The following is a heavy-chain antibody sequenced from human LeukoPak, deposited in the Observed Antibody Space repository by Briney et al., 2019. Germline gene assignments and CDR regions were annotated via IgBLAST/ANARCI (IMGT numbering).Heavy chain of an antibody. D-gene: IGHD6-19*01. CDR2: ISWSSGSI. Sequence: GGSLRLSCAASGFTFDDYAMHWVRQAPGKGLEWVSGISWSSGSIGYADSVKGRFTISRDNAKNSLYLQMHSVRAEDMALYYCAKGEGIAVSGTVDYWGQGTLVTVSS. J-gene: IGHJ4*02. V-gene: IGHV3-9*03. CDR3: AKGEGIAVSGTVDY. CDR1: GFTFDDYA.